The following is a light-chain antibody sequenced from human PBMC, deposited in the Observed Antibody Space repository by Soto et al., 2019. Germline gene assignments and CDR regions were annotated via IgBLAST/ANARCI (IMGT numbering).Light chain of an antibody. Sequence: QSVLTQPHSVSAAPGQKVTISCSGSSSNIGGNSVSWYQQLPGTAPKLLIYEDNKRPSGIPDRFSGSKSGTSATLGITGFQTGDEADYYCGSWDSSLSAYVFGTGTKVTVL. CDR1: SSNIGGNS. V-gene: IGLV1-51*01. J-gene: IGLJ1*01. CDR3: GSWDSSLSAYV. CDR2: EDN.